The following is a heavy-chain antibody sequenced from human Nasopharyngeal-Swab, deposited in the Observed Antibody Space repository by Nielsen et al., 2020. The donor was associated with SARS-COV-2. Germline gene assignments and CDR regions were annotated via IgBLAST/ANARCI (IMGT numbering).Heavy chain of an antibody. J-gene: IGHJ6*02. CDR2: INWNGGST. D-gene: IGHD1-26*01. CDR1: GFTFDDYG. V-gene: IGHV3-20*04. CDR3: ARDGVGATTTYYYYGMDV. Sequence: ESLKISCAASGFTFDDYGMSWVRQAPGKGLEWVSGINWNGGSTGYADSVKGRFTISRDNSKNTLYLQMNSLRAEDTAVYYCARDGVGATTTYYYYGMDVWGQGTSVTVSS.